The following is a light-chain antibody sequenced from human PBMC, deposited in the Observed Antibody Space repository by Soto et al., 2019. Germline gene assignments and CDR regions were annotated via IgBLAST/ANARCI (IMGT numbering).Light chain of an antibody. CDR3: QQYNSYSWT. J-gene: IGKJ1*01. CDR2: KAS. V-gene: IGKV1-5*03. CDR1: QSISSW. Sequence: DIQMTQSPSTLSAXVGDXVTXXCRASQSISSWLAWYQQKPGKAPKLLIYKASSLESGVPSRFSGSGSGTEFTLTISSLQPDDFATYYCQQYNSYSWTFGQGTKVEIK.